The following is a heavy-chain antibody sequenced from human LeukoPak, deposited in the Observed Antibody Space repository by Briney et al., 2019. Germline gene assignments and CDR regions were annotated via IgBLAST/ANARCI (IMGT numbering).Heavy chain of an antibody. D-gene: IGHD5-12*01. J-gene: IGHJ6*03. Sequence: SETLSLTCTVSGYSISSGYYWGWIRQPPGKGLEWIGSIYHSGSTYYNPSLKSRVTISVDTSKNQFSLKLSSVTAADTAVYYCARDRGLDGYDKKAGYYYYMDVWGKGTTVTISS. V-gene: IGHV4-38-2*02. CDR2: IYHSGST. CDR3: ARDRGLDGYDKKAGYYYYMDV. CDR1: GYSISSGYY.